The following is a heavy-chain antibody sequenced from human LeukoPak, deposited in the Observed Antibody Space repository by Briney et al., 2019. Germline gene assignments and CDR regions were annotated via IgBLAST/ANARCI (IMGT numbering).Heavy chain of an antibody. V-gene: IGHV1-2*02. J-gene: IGHJ6*03. D-gene: IGHD3-16*01. CDR1: GYTFTGYY. CDR2: INPNSGGT. CDR3: ARFLIYRGRTPGYMDV. Sequence: GASVKVSCKASGYTFTGYYIHWVRQAPGQGLEWMGWINPNSGGTNYAQKFQGRVTMTTDTSISTAYMELSRLRSDDTAVYYCARFLIYRGRTPGYMDVWGKGTTVTVSS.